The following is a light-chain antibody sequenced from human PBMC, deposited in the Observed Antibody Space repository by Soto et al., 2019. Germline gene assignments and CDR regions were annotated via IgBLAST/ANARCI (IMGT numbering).Light chain of an antibody. CDR2: WAS. CDR3: QQYYTTPLLT. CDR1: QSLLYSSKNKNY. Sequence: DIVMTQSPDSLAVSLGERAVINCKTSQSLLYSSKNKNYLAWYQQKPGQPPKLLIYWASTRESGVPDRFSGSGSGTDFTLTISSLQAEDVAVYYCQQYYTTPLLTFGGGTKVDIK. V-gene: IGKV4-1*01. J-gene: IGKJ4*01.